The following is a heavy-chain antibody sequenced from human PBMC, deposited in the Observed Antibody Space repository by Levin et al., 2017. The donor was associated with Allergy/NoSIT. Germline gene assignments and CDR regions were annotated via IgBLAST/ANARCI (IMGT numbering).Heavy chain of an antibody. Sequence: SQTLSLTRAVYGGSFSDHYWSWIRQVPGRGLEWIGEINHSGSTDYNPSLKSRLTISVDTSKNQYSLKLSSVTAADTAVYYCARRDDIWGDYRHRAFDIWGQETMVTVSS. J-gene: IGHJ3*02. CDR2: INHSGST. D-gene: IGHD3-16*02. CDR1: GGSFSDHY. CDR3: ARRDDIWGDYRHRAFDI. V-gene: IGHV4-34*01.